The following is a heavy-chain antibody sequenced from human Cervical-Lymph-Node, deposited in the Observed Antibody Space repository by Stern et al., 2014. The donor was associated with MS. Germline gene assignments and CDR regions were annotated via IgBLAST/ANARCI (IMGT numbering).Heavy chain of an antibody. J-gene: IGHJ5*02. CDR3: ARDSGLTMIRGVRLRFANWFDP. CDR2: INPGNGNT. CDR1: GYTFATYT. Sequence: QVQLVQSGAEVRKPGASVKVSCTASGYTFATYTIHWVRQAPGQRLEWMGWINPGNGNTKYSQILQGRVTITRDTSATTAYMELSSLRSEDTAVYYCARDSGLTMIRGVRLRFANWFDPWGQGTLVTVSS. D-gene: IGHD3-10*01. V-gene: IGHV1-3*01.